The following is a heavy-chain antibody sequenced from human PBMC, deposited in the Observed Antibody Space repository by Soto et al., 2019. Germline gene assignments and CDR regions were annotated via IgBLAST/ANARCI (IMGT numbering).Heavy chain of an antibody. CDR3: AKGVGSYYFEY. CDR1: GFTFSRYP. Sequence: QVQLVESGGGVVQPGRSLRLSCAASGFTFSRYPMYWVRQAPGKGLEWVAVITYDGNNKYYADSVKGRFTISRDNAKNTLSLQMNNLRPEDTAVYYCAKGVGSYYFEYWGQGTLVTVSS. CDR2: ITYDGNNK. V-gene: IGHV3-30-3*01. D-gene: IGHD1-26*01. J-gene: IGHJ4*02.